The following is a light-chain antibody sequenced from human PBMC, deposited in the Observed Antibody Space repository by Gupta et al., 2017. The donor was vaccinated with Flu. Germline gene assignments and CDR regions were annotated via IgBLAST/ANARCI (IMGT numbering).Light chain of an antibody. CDR3: YSFAGTYTMWV. V-gene: IGLV2-11*01. J-gene: IGLJ3*02. CDR1: SSDVGGYNY. CDR2: DVS. Sequence: QSALTPPRSVSGSPGQPGPISFAGTSSDVGGYNYVSWYQHHPGKAPKLMIYDVSTRPSGVPDRFSGSKSGNTASLTISGLQAEDEADYYCYSFAGTYTMWVFGGGTELTVL.